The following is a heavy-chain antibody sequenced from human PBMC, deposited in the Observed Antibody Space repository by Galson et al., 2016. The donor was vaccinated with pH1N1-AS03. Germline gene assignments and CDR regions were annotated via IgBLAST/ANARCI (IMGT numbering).Heavy chain of an antibody. Sequence: ETLSLTCTVSGGSISNYYWTWIRQPPGKGLEWIGYIYYSGSTNYNPSLKSRVTMSVDTSKNQFSLKLGSVTAADTAVYYCARDLGELLGWFDPWGQGTLVTVSS. D-gene: IGHD1-26*01. CDR2: IYYSGST. CDR1: GGSISNYY. CDR3: ARDLGELLGWFDP. V-gene: IGHV4-59*01. J-gene: IGHJ5*02.